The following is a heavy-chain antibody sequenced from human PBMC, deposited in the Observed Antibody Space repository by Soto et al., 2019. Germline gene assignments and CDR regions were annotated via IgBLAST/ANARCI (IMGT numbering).Heavy chain of an antibody. Sequence: GGSLRLSCAASGFTFSDYYMTWIRQAPGKGLEWVSYISSSGSGIYYPDSMKGRFTISRDNAKKSLYLQMSSLRAEDTAVYYCARAYSDSFDIWGQGTMVTVSS. CDR2: ISSSGSGI. D-gene: IGHD2-15*01. CDR1: GFTFSDYY. CDR3: ARAYSDSFDI. J-gene: IGHJ3*02. V-gene: IGHV3-11*01.